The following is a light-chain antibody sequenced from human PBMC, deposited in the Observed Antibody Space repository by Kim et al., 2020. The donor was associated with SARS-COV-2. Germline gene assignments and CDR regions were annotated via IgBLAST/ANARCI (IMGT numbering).Light chain of an antibody. CDR3: QVWDSSSDHRV. Sequence: APGKTDRITCGGNKIGSKSVHWYQQKPGQAPVLVIYYDSDRPSGIPERFSGSNSGNTATLTISRVEAGDEADYYCQVWDSSSDHRVFGGGTKLTVL. CDR1: KIGSKS. J-gene: IGLJ3*02. V-gene: IGLV3-21*04. CDR2: YDS.